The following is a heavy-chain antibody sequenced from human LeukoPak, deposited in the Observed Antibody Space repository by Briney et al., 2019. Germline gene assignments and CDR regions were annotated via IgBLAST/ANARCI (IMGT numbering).Heavy chain of an antibody. V-gene: IGHV4-34*01. CDR3: ARDRMATTYAFDI. J-gene: IGHJ3*02. Sequence: PSETLSLTCAVYGGSFSGYYWSWIRQPPGKGLEWIGEINHSGSTNYNPSLKSRVTISVDTSKNQFSLKLSSVTAADTAVYYCARDRMATTYAFDIWGQGTMVTVSS. D-gene: IGHD5-12*01. CDR1: GGSFSGYY. CDR2: INHSGST.